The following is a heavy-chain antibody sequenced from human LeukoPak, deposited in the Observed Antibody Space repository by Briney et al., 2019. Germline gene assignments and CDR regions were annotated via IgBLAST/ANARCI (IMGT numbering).Heavy chain of an antibody. Sequence: ASVKVSCKASGGTFSSYAISWVRQAPGQGLEWMGWINPDSGGTNYAQKFQGRVTMTRDTSISTAYMELSSLRSEDTAVYYCARDNSGWYHWFDPWGQGTLVTVSS. V-gene: IGHV1-2*02. CDR3: ARDNSGWYHWFDP. J-gene: IGHJ5*02. CDR1: GGTFSSYA. CDR2: INPDSGGT. D-gene: IGHD6-19*01.